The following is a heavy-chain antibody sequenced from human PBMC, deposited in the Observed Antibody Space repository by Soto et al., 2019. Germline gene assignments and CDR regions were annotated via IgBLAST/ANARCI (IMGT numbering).Heavy chain of an antibody. V-gene: IGHV5-51*01. CDR1: GYIFSTDW. D-gene: IGHD2-2*01. J-gene: IGHJ6*02. Sequence: PGESLKISCKGSGYIFSTDWIGWVRQKPGKGPEWVGIVSPGDSDTRYSPYVQGQVTISAVTSISTVYLQWSGLEGSDTAIYYLARPALGYCISNNCYYYDGMDVRGQGTTVTVS. CDR2: VSPGDSDT. CDR3: ARPALGYCISNNCYYYDGMDV.